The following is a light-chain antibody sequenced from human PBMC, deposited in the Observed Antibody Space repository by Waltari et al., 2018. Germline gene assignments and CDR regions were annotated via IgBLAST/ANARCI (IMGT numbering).Light chain of an antibody. CDR1: QSVSGSY. J-gene: IGKJ5*01. V-gene: IGKV3-20*01. Sequence: EIVLTQSPGTLSLSPGETATLSCRASQSVSGSYLAWNQQKPGQAPRRLIDGASSRATGIPDRVSGSGSGTDFTLTISRLEPEDFGVYYCQYYGASRGPITFGQGTRLEIK. CDR2: GAS. CDR3: QYYGASRGPIT.